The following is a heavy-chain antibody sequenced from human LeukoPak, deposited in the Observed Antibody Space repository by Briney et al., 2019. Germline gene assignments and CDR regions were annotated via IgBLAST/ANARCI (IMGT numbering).Heavy chain of an antibody. Sequence: SETLSLTCTVSGGSISSYYWSWIRQPPGKRLEWIGYIYYSGSTNYNPSLKSRVTISVDTSKNQFSLKLSSVTAADTAVYYCARHYIAAPLGGFDPWGQGTLVTVSS. D-gene: IGHD6-13*01. V-gene: IGHV4-59*08. CDR2: IYYSGST. CDR3: ARHYIAAPLGGFDP. J-gene: IGHJ5*02. CDR1: GGSISSYY.